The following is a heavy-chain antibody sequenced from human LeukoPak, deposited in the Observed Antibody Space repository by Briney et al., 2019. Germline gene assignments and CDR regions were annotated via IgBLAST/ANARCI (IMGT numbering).Heavy chain of an antibody. CDR1: GGTFSSYA. J-gene: IGHJ6*03. CDR3: ARDLRYSSGWSASGMDV. V-gene: IGHV1-69*06. Sequence: ASVKVSCKASGGTFSSYAISWVRQAPGQGLEWMGGIIPIFGTANYAQKFQGRVTITADTSTSTAYMDLRSLRSDDTAVYYCARDLRYSSGWSASGMDVWGKGTTVTISS. CDR2: IIPIFGTA. D-gene: IGHD6-19*01.